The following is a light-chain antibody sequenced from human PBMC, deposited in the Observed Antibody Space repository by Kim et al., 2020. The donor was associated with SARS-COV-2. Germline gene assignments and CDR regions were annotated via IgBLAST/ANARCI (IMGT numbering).Light chain of an antibody. Sequence: ETVLTQSPGTLSLSPGERATLSCRASQSVDNFLAWYQQKPGQVPRRLVYDTSTRAAGIPVRFSASGSGTDFTLTISSLEPDDFALYYCEQRRHWPLTCGGGTKVDIK. V-gene: IGKV3-11*01. CDR3: EQRRHWPLT. J-gene: IGKJ4*01. CDR2: DTS. CDR1: QSVDNF.